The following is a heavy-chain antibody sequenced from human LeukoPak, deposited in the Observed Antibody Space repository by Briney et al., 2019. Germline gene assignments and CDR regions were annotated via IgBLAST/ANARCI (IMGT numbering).Heavy chain of an antibody. J-gene: IGHJ5*02. CDR2: IYTSGST. D-gene: IGHD3-22*01. Sequence: SETLSLTCTVSGGSISSYYWSWIRQPAGKGLEWIGRIYTSGSTNCNPSLKSRVTMSVDTSKNQFSLKLSSMTAADTAVYYCARGEHWNYYDRPYNWFDPWGQGTLVTVSS. CDR1: GGSISSYY. CDR3: ARGEHWNYYDRPYNWFDP. V-gene: IGHV4-4*07.